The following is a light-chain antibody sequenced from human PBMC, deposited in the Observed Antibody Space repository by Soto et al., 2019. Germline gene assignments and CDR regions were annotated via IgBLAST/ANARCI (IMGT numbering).Light chain of an antibody. CDR3: QQYGSSPYT. Sequence: EIVLTQSPATLSLSPGERATLSCRASQSGSSNYLAWYQQKPGQAPRLLMYGASSRSTGITAMFSGSGSVTDFTLTISRVEPEDFGVYYCQQYGSSPYTFGQGTKLEIK. V-gene: IGKV3-20*01. CDR1: QSGSSNY. CDR2: GAS. J-gene: IGKJ2*01.